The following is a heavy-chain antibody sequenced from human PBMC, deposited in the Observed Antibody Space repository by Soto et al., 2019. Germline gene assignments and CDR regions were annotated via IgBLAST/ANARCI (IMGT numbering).Heavy chain of an antibody. CDR3: AKDRGARPEYYFDY. CDR1: GFTFSSYG. Sequence: GGSLRLSCAASGFTFSSYGMHWVRQAPGKRLEWVAVISYDGSNKYYADSVKGRFTISRDNSKNTLYLQMNSLRAEDTVVYYCAKDRGARPEYYFDYWGQGTLVTVSS. J-gene: IGHJ4*02. D-gene: IGHD6-6*01. CDR2: ISYDGSNK. V-gene: IGHV3-30*18.